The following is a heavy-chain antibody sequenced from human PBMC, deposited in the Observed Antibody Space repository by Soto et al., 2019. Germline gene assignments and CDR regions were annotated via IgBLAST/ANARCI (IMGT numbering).Heavy chain of an antibody. J-gene: IGHJ6*02. CDR3: AKDRRGCSSTSGTSRRVVFGGMDV. CDR1: GFTFSSYG. V-gene: IGHV3-30*18. CDR2: ISYDGSNK. D-gene: IGHD2-2*01. Sequence: PGGSLRLSCAASGFTFSSYGMHWVRQAPGKGLEWVAVISYDGSNKYYADSVKGRFTISRDNSKNTLYLQMNSLRAEDTAVYYCAKDRRGCSSTSGTSRRVVFGGMDVCGQGTTVTVSS.